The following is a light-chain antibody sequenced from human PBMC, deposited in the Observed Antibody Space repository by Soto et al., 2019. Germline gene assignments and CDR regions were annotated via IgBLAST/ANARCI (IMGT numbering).Light chain of an antibody. CDR1: HDISTF. J-gene: IGKJ5*01. CDR3: LQHNSYPIT. Sequence: QVTQSASLLSASIGARVTITCRASHDISTFLAWYQQKPGKAPKLLIYEASTLQSGVPSRFSGTASGTELTITISSLQPEDFGTYYCLQHNSYPITFGQGTRLEIK. V-gene: IGKV1-9*01. CDR2: EAS.